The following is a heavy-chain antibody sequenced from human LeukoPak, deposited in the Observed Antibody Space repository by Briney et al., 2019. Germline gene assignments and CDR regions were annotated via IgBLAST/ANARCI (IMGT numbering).Heavy chain of an antibody. D-gene: IGHD3-10*01. J-gene: IGHJ6*02. CDR2: INPSGGST. Sequence: ASVKVSCKASGYTFTSYYMHWVRQAPGQGLEWMGIINPSGGSTSYAQKFQGRVTMTRDTSTTTVYMELTSLTSEDTAVYYCARVTMLRGVIGTDGMDVWGQGTTVTVSS. CDR1: GYTFTSYY. CDR3: ARVTMLRGVIGTDGMDV. V-gene: IGHV1-46*01.